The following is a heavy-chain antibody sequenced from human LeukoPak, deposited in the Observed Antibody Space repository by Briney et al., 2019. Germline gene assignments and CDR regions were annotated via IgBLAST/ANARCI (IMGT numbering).Heavy chain of an antibody. V-gene: IGHV4-39*07. CDR3: ARDRDVDDFDS. CDR2: IYYSGST. D-gene: IGHD2-15*01. J-gene: IGHJ4*01. Sequence: PSETLSLTCTVSGGSISSSSYYWGWIRQPPGKGLEWIGSIYYSGSTYYNPSLKSRVTTSIDTSKNQLSLNLKSVTAADTAVYYCARDRDVDDFDSWGHGTLVPVSS. CDR1: GGSISSSSYY.